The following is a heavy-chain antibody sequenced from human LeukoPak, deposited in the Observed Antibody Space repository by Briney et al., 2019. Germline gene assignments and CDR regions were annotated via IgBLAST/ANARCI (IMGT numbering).Heavy chain of an antibody. CDR2: IYPGDSGP. J-gene: IGHJ3*01. Sequence: GESLQISCKVSGSRFTSYCIGWVRQLPGKGLEWMGIIYPGDSGPTYSPSFQGQVTISVDKSINTAYLQWSSLQASDTAMYYCGMSGDRVPLQDDVFDVWGQGKMVTVST. V-gene: IGHV5-51*01. D-gene: IGHD1-26*01. CDR1: GSRFTSYC. CDR3: GMSGDRVPLQDDVFDV.